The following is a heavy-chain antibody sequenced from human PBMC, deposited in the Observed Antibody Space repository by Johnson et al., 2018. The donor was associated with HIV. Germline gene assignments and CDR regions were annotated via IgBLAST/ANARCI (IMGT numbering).Heavy chain of an antibody. D-gene: IGHD3-22*01. V-gene: IGHV3-30*03. Sequence: VQLVESGGGVVQPGRSLRLSCVASGFTFFSYGMHWVRQAPGKGLEWVAVISYDGSNKYYVESVKGRFTISRDNSKNTLYLQMNSLRAEDTAVYYCARVPTSSGYHDAFDIWGQGTMVTVSS. CDR1: GFTFFSYG. J-gene: IGHJ3*02. CDR2: ISYDGSNK. CDR3: ARVPTSSGYHDAFDI.